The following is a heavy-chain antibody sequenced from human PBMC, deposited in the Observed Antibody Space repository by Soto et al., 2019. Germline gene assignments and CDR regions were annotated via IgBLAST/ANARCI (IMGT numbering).Heavy chain of an antibody. Sequence: PGGSLRLSCSASGFTFSTYPISWFRQAPGRGLEWVGFIRTKTSGATVEYAASVKGRFTISRDDTKGIASLQVSSLYAEDTAIYYCSRVGGGGSWSDGFYFDFWGQGT. V-gene: IGHV3-49*03. CDR2: IRTKTSGATV. J-gene: IGHJ4*02. D-gene: IGHD2-2*03. CDR1: GFTFSTYP. CDR3: SRVGGGGSWSDGFYFDF.